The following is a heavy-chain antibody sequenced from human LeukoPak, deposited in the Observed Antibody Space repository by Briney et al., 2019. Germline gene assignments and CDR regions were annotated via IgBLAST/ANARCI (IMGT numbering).Heavy chain of an antibody. CDR3: ARVASSSYYFDY. CDR2: IIPIFGTA. J-gene: IGHJ4*02. CDR1: GGTFSSYA. V-gene: IGHV1-69*13. D-gene: IGHD6-6*01. Sequence: SVKVSFKASGGTFSSYAISWVRQAPGQGLEWMGGIIPIFGTANYGQRFQGRVTITADEPTSTAYMELSSVRSEDTAVYYCARVASSSYYFDYWGQGTLVTVSS.